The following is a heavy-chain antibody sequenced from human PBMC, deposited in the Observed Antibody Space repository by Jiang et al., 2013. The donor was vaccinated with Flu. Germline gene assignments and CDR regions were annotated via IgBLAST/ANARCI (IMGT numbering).Heavy chain of an antibody. J-gene: IGHJ1*01. CDR1: GGSISSSNW. CDR3: AREGYCSSTSCGYFQH. CDR2: IYHSGST. D-gene: IGHD2-2*01. Sequence: GSGLVKPSGTLSLTCAVSGGSISSSNWWSWVRQPPGKGLEWIGEIYHSGSTNYNPSLKSRVTISVDKSKNQFSLKLSSVTAADTAVYYCAREGYCSSTSCGYFQHWGQGTLVTVSS. V-gene: IGHV4-4*02.